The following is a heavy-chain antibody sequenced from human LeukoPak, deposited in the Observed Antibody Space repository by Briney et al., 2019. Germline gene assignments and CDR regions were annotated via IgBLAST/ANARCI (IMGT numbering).Heavy chain of an antibody. CDR1: GGTFSSYA. V-gene: IGHV1-69*04. J-gene: IGHJ4*02. Sequence: SVKVSCKASGGTFSSYAISWVRQAPGQGLEWMGRIIPILGIANYAQKFQGRVTITADKSTSTAYMELSSLRSEGTAVYYCARIGGGYDFDYWGQGTLVTVS. CDR3: ARIGGGYDFDY. D-gene: IGHD5-12*01. CDR2: IIPILGIA.